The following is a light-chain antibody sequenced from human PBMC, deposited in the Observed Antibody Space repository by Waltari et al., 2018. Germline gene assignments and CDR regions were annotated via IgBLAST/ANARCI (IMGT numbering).Light chain of an antibody. J-gene: IGLJ3*02. CDR2: CTN. V-gene: IGLV8-61*01. Sequence: QTVVTQEPSFSVSPGGTVTLTCGLSSGSVSTTYYPSWYQQTPGQAPRTLIYCTNIRSSGVPVRFSGSILGNKAALIITGAQAVDASDYYCLLYMPSGDWLFGGGTKLTVL. CDR1: SGSVSTTYY. CDR3: LLYMPSGDWL.